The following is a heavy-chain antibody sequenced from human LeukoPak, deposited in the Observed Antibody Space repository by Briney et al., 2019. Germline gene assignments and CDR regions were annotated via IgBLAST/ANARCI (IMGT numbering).Heavy chain of an antibody. CDR2: ITHSGST. J-gene: IGHJ4*02. V-gene: IGHV4-34*01. D-gene: IGHD1-26*01. CDR3: ASGESWSYGGKIFDY. Sequence: PSETLSLTCTVYGGSFSGYYWSWLRQPPGKGLEWIGEITHSGSTNYNPSLKSRVTIPVDTSKNQFSLTQSSVTAADTAVYYCASGESWSYGGKIFDYWGQGTLVTVSS. CDR1: GGSFSGYY.